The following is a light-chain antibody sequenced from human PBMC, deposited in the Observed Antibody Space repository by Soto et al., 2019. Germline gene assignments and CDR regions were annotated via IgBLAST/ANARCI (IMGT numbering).Light chain of an antibody. Sequence: DIQMTQSPSTLSASVGDRVTITCRASQSISSWLAWYQQKPGKAPKLLIYDASSLESGVPSRFSGSGSGTELTLTISSLQPDDFATYYCQQYNSYPYTFGQGTKVDIK. CDR3: QQYNSYPYT. CDR2: DAS. J-gene: IGKJ2*01. CDR1: QSISSW. V-gene: IGKV1-5*01.